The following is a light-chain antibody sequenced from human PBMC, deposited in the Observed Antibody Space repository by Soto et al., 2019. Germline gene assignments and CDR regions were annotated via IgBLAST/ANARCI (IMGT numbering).Light chain of an antibody. V-gene: IGLV2-14*01. CDR2: EVS. J-gene: IGLJ1*01. CDR3: SSYTSSSTLYV. Sequence: QSVLTQHASVSGSPGQSITISCTGTSSDVGGYNYVSWYQQHPGKAPKLMIYEVSNRPSGVSNRFSGSKSGNTASLTISGLQAEGEADYYCSSYTSSSTLYVFGTGTKVTVL. CDR1: SSDVGGYNY.